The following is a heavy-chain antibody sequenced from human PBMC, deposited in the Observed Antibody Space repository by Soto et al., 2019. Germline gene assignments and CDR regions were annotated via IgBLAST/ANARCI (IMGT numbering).Heavy chain of an antibody. V-gene: IGHV1-69*12. CDR3: AAVDTAMAKDYYYHGMDV. CDR2: IIPIFGTA. J-gene: IGHJ6*02. CDR1: GGTFSSYA. D-gene: IGHD5-18*01. Sequence: QVQLVQSGAEVKKPGSSVKVSCKASGGTFSSYAISWVRQAPGQGLEWMGGIIPIFGTADYAQKFQGRVTITADESTSTAYMELSSLRSEDTAVYYCAAVDTAMAKDYYYHGMDVWGQGTTVTVSS.